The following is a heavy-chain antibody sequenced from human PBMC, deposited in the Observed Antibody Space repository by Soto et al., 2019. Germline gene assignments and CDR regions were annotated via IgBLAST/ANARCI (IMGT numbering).Heavy chain of an antibody. J-gene: IGHJ4*02. Sequence: SVKVSCTASGFTFTISAVQWVQQARGQRLEWIGWIVVGSGNTNYAQKFQERVTITRDMSTSTAYMELSSLRSEDTAVYYCAAGFDSSGQYWGQGTLVTVSS. V-gene: IGHV1-58*01. CDR3: AAGFDSSGQY. D-gene: IGHD3-22*01. CDR2: IVVGSGNT. CDR1: GFTFTISA.